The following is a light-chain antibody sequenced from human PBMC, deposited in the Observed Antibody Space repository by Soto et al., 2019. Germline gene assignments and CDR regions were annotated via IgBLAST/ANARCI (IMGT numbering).Light chain of an antibody. Sequence: QSALTQPASVSGSPGQSITISCTGTSSDVGGYNYVSWYQQHPGKAPKLMIYEVNYRPSGGSNRFSGSKAGNTASLTISGLQAEDESDYYCSSYTTSSTYVVFGGGTKLTVL. CDR1: SSDVGGYNY. J-gene: IGLJ2*01. CDR2: EVN. CDR3: SSYTTSSTYVV. V-gene: IGLV2-14*01.